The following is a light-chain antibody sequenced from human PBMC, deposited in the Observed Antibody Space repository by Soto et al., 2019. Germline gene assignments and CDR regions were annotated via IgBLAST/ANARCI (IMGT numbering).Light chain of an antibody. Sequence: QSALTQPRSVSGSPGQSVTISCTGTSSDVGGYNYVSWYQQHPGKAPKLMIYDVSKRPSGVPDRFSGSKSGNTASLTISGLQAEDEADHYCCSYAGRVVVFGGGTKLTVL. J-gene: IGLJ2*01. CDR1: SSDVGGYNY. V-gene: IGLV2-11*01. CDR3: CSYAGRVVV. CDR2: DVS.